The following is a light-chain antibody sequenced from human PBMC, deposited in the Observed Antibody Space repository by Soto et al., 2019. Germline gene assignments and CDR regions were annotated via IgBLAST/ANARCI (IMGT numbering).Light chain of an antibody. J-gene: IGKJ4*01. CDR3: QQLNNYPRALT. CDR2: GAS. CDR1: QGISNN. Sequence: DIQLTQSPSFLSASVEDRVTITCRASQGISNNLAWYQHNPGKPPKLLIYGASTLQSGVPSRFSGSGSGTEFTLTISSLQPEDFATYYGQQLNNYPRALTFGGGTKVEIK. V-gene: IGKV1-9*01.